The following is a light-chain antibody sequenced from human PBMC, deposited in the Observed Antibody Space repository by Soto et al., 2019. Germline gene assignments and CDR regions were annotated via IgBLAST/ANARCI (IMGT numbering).Light chain of an antibody. Sequence: QSALTQPASVSGSPGQSITISCTGTSSDVGSYNLVPWYQQHPGKAPKLMIYEVSKRPSGVSNRFSGSKSGNTASLTISGLQAEDEADYYCCSYAGSSTWVFGGGTKVTVL. CDR3: CSYAGSSTWV. J-gene: IGLJ3*02. CDR1: SSDVGSYNL. V-gene: IGLV2-23*02. CDR2: EVS.